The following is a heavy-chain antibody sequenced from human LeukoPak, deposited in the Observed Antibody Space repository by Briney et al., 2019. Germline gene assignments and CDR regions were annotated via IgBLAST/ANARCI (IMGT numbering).Heavy chain of an antibody. J-gene: IGHJ3*02. Sequence: ASVKVSCKASAYTFTSYGISWLRQAPGQGLEWMGWISAYNGNTNYAQKLQGRVTMTTDTSTSTAYMELRSLRSDDTAVYYCARLDTEMATIIGALDIWGQGTMVTVSS. CDR2: ISAYNGNT. CDR1: AYTFTSYG. CDR3: ARLDTEMATIIGALDI. D-gene: IGHD5-24*01. V-gene: IGHV1-18*01.